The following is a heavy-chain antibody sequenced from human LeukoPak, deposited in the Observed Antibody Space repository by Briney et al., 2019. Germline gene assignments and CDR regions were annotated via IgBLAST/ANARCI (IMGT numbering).Heavy chain of an antibody. D-gene: IGHD3-10*01. J-gene: IGHJ6*02. Sequence: SVSVSCQGSGYTLIELLIHWLRQAPGKGGAWVGGCDHEDGETLYPHKFQGRVTMTEDTSTDTGYMELRSLRSEETAVYYCATDQRGAGLGFVYGSGSFNGLDVWGPGTTVTVSS. CDR1: GYTLIELL. CDR3: ATDQRGAGLGFVYGSGSFNGLDV. V-gene: IGHV1-24*01. CDR2: CDHEDGET.